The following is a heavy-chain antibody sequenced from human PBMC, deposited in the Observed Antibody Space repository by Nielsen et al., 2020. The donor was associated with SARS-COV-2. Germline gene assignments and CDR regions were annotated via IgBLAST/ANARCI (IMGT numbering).Heavy chain of an antibody. CDR2: IDYEGSLT. J-gene: IGHJ4*02. V-gene: IGHV3-74*01. CDR1: GFGLSNYW. CDR3: ARRNILDY. D-gene: IGHD3-9*01. Sequence: GESLKISCAASGFGLSNYWMYWVRQSPEKGLMWVAHIDYEGSLTSYADSVKGRFTISRDNAKNIVYLQMSSLRVEDTAVYYCARRNILDYWGQGTLVTVSS.